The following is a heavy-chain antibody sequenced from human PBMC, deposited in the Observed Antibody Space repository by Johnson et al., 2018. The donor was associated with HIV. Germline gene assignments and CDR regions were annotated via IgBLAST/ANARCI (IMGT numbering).Heavy chain of an antibody. V-gene: IGHV3-13*01. CDR1: GFTFRSYD. D-gene: IGHD6-13*01. J-gene: IGHJ3*02. CDR3: AGGGAAAGTWDAFDM. Sequence: VQLVESGGGLVQPGGSLRLSCAASGFTFRSYDMHWVRQATGKGLEWVSAIGSAGDTYYPGSVKGRFTISRENAKNSLYLQMNSLRAEDTAVYYCAGGGAAAGTWDAFDMWGRGTLVTVSS. CDR2: IGSAGDT.